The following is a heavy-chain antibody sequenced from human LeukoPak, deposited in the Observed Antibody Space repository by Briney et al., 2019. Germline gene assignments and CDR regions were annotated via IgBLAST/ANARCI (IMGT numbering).Heavy chain of an antibody. V-gene: IGHV1-18*01. D-gene: IGHD3-9*01. CDR1: GYTFTSYG. CDR3: ARPGVTGYRLYYFDY. J-gene: IGHJ4*02. Sequence: GASVKVSCKSSGYTFTSYGISWVRQAPGQGLEWMGWISAYNGNTNYAQKLQGRVTMTTDTSTSTAYMELRSLRSDDTAVYYCARPGVTGYRLYYFDYWGQGTLVTVSS. CDR2: ISAYNGNT.